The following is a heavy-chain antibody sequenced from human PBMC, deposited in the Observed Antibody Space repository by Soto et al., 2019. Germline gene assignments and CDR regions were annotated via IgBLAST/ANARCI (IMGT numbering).Heavy chain of an antibody. CDR1: GFTFSSYA. D-gene: IGHD1-1*01. J-gene: IGHJ5*02. Sequence: PGGSLRLSCAASGFTFSSYAMSWVRQAPGKGLEWVSAISGSGGSTYYADSVKGRFTISRDNSKNTLYLQMNSLRAEDTAVYYCAKDRGERVQARWFDPWGQGTLVTVSS. CDR3: AKDRGERVQARWFDP. CDR2: ISGSGGST. V-gene: IGHV3-23*01.